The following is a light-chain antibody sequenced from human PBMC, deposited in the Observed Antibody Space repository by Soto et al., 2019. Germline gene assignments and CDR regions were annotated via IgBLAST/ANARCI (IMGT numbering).Light chain of an antibody. CDR2: KAS. CDR3: QQYNSYWT. J-gene: IGKJ1*01. Sequence: IQMTRSPSTLSASVGDRVTITCRASQSISSWLAWYQQKPGKAPKLLIYKASSLESGVPSRFSGSGSGTEFTLTISSLQPDDFATYYCQQYNSYWTFGQGTQVEIK. V-gene: IGKV1-5*03. CDR1: QSISSW.